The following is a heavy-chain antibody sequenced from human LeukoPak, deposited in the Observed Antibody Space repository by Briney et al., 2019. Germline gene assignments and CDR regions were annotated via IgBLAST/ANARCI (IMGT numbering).Heavy chain of an antibody. D-gene: IGHD3-22*01. CDR1: GYTFTDYY. CDR3: ARDGMDSYDSSGYYPIDY. Sequence: ASVTVSCKASGYTFTDYYMHWVRQAPGQGLEWMGWVYPNSGGTNYAQKFQGRVTMTRDTSISTAYMELSRLRSDDTAVYYCARDGMDSYDSSGYYPIDYWGQGTLVTVSS. V-gene: IGHV1-2*02. J-gene: IGHJ4*02. CDR2: VYPNSGGT.